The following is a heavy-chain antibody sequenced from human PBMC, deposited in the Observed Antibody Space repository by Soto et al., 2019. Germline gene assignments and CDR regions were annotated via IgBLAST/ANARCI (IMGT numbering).Heavy chain of an antibody. CDR1: GYTFTSYG. CDR2: ISGHNGNT. D-gene: IGHD3-22*01. J-gene: IGHJ4*02. Sequence: QVQLVQSGAEVKEPGASVKVSCKASGYTFTSYGISWVRQAPGQGPEWMGWISGHNGNTNHPQSLQGRGTITTDTTKNPGYMGLKSLRSDHPAGYYCAGHRFNYHDHSVYYYFDHWGQGTLVTVSS. CDR3: AGHRFNYHDHSVYYYFDH. V-gene: IGHV1-18*01.